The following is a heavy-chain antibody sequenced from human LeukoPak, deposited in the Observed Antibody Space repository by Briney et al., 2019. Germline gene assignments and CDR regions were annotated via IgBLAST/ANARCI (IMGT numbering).Heavy chain of an antibody. CDR3: ARLHYYDSSGPDDY. J-gene: IGHJ4*02. V-gene: IGHV4-34*01. D-gene: IGHD3-22*01. CDR2: INHSGST. Sequence: SETLSLTCAVYGGSFGGYYWSWIRQPPGKGLEWIGEINHSGSTNYNPSLKSRVTISVDTSKNQFSLKLSSVTAADTAVYYCARLHYYDSSGPDDYWGQGTLVTVSS. CDR1: GGSFGGYY.